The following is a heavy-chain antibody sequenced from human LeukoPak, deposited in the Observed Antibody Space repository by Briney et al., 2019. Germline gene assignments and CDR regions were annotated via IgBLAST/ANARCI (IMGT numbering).Heavy chain of an antibody. CDR1: GFTFSSYS. Sequence: GGSLRLSCAASGFTFSSYSMNWVRQAPGKGLEWVSVISSSSSYIYYADSVKGRFTTSRDNAKNSLYLQMNSLRAEDTAVYYCARNRYSYRSGNYGVPNWFDPWGQGTLVTVSS. CDR2: ISSSSSYI. D-gene: IGHD3-10*01. J-gene: IGHJ5*02. CDR3: ARNRYSYRSGNYGVPNWFDP. V-gene: IGHV3-21*01.